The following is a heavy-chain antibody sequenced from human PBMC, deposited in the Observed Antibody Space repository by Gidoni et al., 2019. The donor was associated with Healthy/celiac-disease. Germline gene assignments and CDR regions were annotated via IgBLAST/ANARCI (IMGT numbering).Heavy chain of an antibody. CDR2: IYTSGST. D-gene: IGHD2-2*02. CDR1: GGSISSYY. J-gene: IGHJ4*02. Sequence: QVQLQESGPGLVKPSETLSLTCTVSGGSISSYYWSWIRQPAGKGLEWIGRIYTSGSTNYNPSLKSRVTMSVDTSKNQFSLKLSSVTAADTAVYYCARVAEYCSSTSCYTMDYWGQGTLVTVSS. CDR3: ARVAEYCSSTSCYTMDY. V-gene: IGHV4-4*07.